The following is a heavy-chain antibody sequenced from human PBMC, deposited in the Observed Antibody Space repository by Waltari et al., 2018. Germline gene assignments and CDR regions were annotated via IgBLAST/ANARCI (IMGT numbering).Heavy chain of an antibody. V-gene: IGHV3-7*01. CDR3: ARDCYKRDDAFDI. Sequence: EVQLVESGGGLVQPGGSLRLACAASGCTLSSYWMGWVRKAPGKGLEWVANINQDGSEKYYVDSVKGRFTISRDNAKNSLYLQMNSLRAEDTAVYYCARDCYKRDDAFDIWGQGTMVTVSS. CDR1: GCTLSSYW. J-gene: IGHJ3*02. D-gene: IGHD2-15*01. CDR2: INQDGSEK.